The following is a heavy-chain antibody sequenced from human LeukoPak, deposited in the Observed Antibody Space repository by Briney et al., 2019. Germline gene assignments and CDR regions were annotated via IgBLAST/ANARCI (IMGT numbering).Heavy chain of an antibody. D-gene: IGHD2-15*01. J-gene: IGHJ6*03. V-gene: IGHV1-2*02. CDR1: GYTFTGYY. Sequence: GSSVKVSCKASGYTFTGYYMHWVRQAPGQGLEWMGWINPNSGGTNYAQKFQGRVTMTRDTSISTAYMELSRLRSDDTAVYYCARDGASYCSGGSCYSANSYYYYMDVWGKGTTVTVSS. CDR3: ARDGASYCSGGSCYSANSYYYYMDV. CDR2: INPNSGGT.